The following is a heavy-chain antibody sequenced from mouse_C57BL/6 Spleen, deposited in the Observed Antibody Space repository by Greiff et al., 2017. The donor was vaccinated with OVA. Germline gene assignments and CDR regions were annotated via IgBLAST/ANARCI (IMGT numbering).Heavy chain of an antibody. Sequence: EVKLVESGPGLVKPSQSLSLTCSVTGYSITSGYYWNWIRQFPGNKLEWMGYISYDGSNNYNPSLKNRISITRDTSKNQFFLKLNSVTTEDTATYYCARGMYYYGSYYFDYWGQGTTLTVSS. D-gene: IGHD1-1*01. CDR3: ARGMYYYGSYYFDY. J-gene: IGHJ2*01. CDR2: ISYDGSN. V-gene: IGHV3-6*01. CDR1: GYSITSGYY.